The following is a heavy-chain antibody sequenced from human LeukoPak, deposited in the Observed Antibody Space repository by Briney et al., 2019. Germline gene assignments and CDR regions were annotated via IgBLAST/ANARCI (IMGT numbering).Heavy chain of an antibody. Sequence: ASETLSLTCAVYGGSFSGYYWSWIRQPPGKGLEWIGEINHSGSTNYNPSLKSRVTISVDTSKNQFSLKLSSVTAADTAVYYCARELGYSSIDYWGQGTLVTVSS. CDR1: GGSFSGYY. CDR3: ARELGYSSIDY. D-gene: IGHD6-13*01. J-gene: IGHJ4*02. CDR2: INHSGST. V-gene: IGHV4-34*01.